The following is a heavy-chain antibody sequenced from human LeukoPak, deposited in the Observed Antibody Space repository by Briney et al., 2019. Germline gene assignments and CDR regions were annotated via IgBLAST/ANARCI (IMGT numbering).Heavy chain of an antibody. Sequence: SETLSLTCAVYGGSFSGYYWSWIRQPPGKGLEWIGEINHSGSTNYNPSLKSRVTISVDTSKNQFSLKLSSVTAADTAVYYCARAYYYDSSGYYSSYYYYYYMDVWGKGTTVTVSS. CDR3: ARAYYYDSSGYYSSYYYYYYMDV. D-gene: IGHD3-22*01. CDR1: GGSFSGYY. J-gene: IGHJ6*03. V-gene: IGHV4-34*01. CDR2: INHSGST.